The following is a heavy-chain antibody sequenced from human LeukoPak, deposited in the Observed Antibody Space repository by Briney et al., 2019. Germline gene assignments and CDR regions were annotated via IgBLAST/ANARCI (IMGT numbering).Heavy chain of an antibody. CDR2: ISAYNGNT. J-gene: IGHJ5*02. Sequence: ASVKVSCKASGYTFTSYGISWVRQAPGQGLEWMGWISAYNGNTNYAQKLQGRVTMTTDTSTSTAYMELRSLRSDDTAVYYCARELREYSGYADLNWLDPWGQGTLVTVSS. CDR3: ARELREYSGYADLNWLDP. V-gene: IGHV1-18*01. D-gene: IGHD5-12*01. CDR1: GYTFTSYG.